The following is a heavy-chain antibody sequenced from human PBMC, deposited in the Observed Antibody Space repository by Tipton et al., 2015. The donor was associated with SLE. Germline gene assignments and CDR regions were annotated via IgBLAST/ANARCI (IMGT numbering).Heavy chain of an antibody. J-gene: IGHJ4*02. CDR2: IYHSGST. Sequence: TLSLTCAVSGGSISSSNWWSWVRQPPGKGLEWIGEIYHSGSTNYNPSLKSRVTISVDTSKNQFSLKLSSVTAADTAVYYCARGRGGASSDYWGQGTLVTVPS. CDR1: GGSISSSNW. D-gene: IGHD1-26*01. CDR3: ARGRGGASSDY. V-gene: IGHV4-4*02.